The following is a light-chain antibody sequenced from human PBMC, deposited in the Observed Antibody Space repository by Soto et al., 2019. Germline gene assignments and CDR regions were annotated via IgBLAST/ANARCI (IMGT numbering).Light chain of an antibody. V-gene: IGLV1-44*01. Sequence: QSVLTQPPSASGTPGQRVTISCSGSSSNVGINSVNWYQHLPGTAPKLLIYDNNQRPSGVPDRFSGSKSGTSASLSIGGLHSEDEADYYCAVWDDSLNGSVAFGGGTKLTVL. J-gene: IGLJ2*01. CDR2: DNN. CDR1: SSNVGINS. CDR3: AVWDDSLNGSVA.